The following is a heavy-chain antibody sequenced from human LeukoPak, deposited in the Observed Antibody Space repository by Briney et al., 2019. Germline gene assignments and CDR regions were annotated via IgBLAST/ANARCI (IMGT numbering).Heavy chain of an antibody. CDR2: TRNKANSYTT. J-gene: IGHJ4*02. CDR1: GFTFSDHY. CDR3: ARVRSGSLDY. D-gene: IGHD1-26*01. V-gene: IGHV3-72*01. Sequence: GGSLRLSCAASGFTFSDHYMDWVRQAPGKGLEWVGRTRNKANSYTTEYAASVKGRFTISRDDSKNSLYLQMNSLKTEDSAVYYCARVRSGSLDYRGQGTLVTVSS.